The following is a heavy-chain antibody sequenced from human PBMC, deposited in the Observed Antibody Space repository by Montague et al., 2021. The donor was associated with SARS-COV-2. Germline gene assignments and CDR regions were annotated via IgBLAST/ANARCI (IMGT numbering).Heavy chain of an antibody. V-gene: IGHV4-59*13. J-gene: IGHJ5*02. Sequence: SQSLSLTCSVSGGPISSYYWCWIRQSPGKGLERNGYIFHSGITDYNPSLTSRVTISVDMSKNQFSLQLNSVTAADSAVYYCARTEYNWNDWFDPWGQGTLVTVSS. CDR2: IFHSGIT. CDR3: ARTEYNWNDWFDP. CDR1: GGPISSYY. D-gene: IGHD1-20*01.